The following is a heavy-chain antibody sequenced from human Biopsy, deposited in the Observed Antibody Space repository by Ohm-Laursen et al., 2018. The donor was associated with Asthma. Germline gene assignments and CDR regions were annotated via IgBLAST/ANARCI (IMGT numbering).Heavy chain of an antibody. V-gene: IGHV3-30*03. J-gene: IGHJ4*02. Sequence: SSLRLSCSAAGFTFSSYGMHWFRQAPGQGLKWVAFISYDGSNKYYAYSVKGRFTISRDNSKTTLYLQLNSLGAEATAVYYCASQSSGPDFWSGYYYFDYWGQGTLVTVSS. D-gene: IGHD3-3*01. CDR3: ASQSSGPDFWSGYYYFDY. CDR1: GFTFSSYG. CDR2: ISYDGSNK.